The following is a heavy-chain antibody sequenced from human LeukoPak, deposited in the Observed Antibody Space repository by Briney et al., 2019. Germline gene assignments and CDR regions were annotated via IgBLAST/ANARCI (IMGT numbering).Heavy chain of an antibody. Sequence: ASVKVSCKASGYIFTSYYMHWVRQAPGQGLEWMGGIIPIFGTANYAQKFQGRVTITADESTSTAYMELSSLRSEDTAVYYCARAGPPSRDGYNFPFDYWGQGTLVTVSS. CDR2: IIPIFGTA. CDR1: GYIFTSYY. J-gene: IGHJ4*02. CDR3: ARAGPPSRDGYNFPFDY. D-gene: IGHD5-24*01. V-gene: IGHV1-69*13.